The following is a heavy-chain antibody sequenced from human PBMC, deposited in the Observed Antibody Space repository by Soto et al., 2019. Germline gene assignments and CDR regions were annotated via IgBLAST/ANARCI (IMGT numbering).Heavy chain of an antibody. J-gene: IGHJ4*02. D-gene: IGHD6-19*01. CDR2: INPSGGST. CDR3: ARVDPRGAAVASDY. CDR1: GYTFTSYY. V-gene: IGHV1-46*01. Sequence: ASVKVSCKASGYTFTSYYMHWVRQAPGQGLEWMGIINPSGGSTSYAQKFQGRVAMTRDTSTSTAYMELRSLRSDDTAVYYCARVDPRGAAVASDYWCQRTLVTVSS.